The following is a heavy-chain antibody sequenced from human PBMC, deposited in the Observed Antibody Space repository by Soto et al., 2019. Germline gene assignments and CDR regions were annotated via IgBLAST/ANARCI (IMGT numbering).Heavy chain of an antibody. CDR3: ATYVWGSYNFDY. Sequence: TSETLSLTCTVSGGSISSSSYYWGWIRQPPGKGLEWIGSIYYSGSTYYNPSLKSRVTISVDTSKNQFSLKLSSVTAADTAVYYCATYVWGSYNFDYWGQGTLVTVSS. CDR1: GGSISSSSYY. D-gene: IGHD3-16*01. CDR2: IYYSGST. V-gene: IGHV4-39*01. J-gene: IGHJ4*02.